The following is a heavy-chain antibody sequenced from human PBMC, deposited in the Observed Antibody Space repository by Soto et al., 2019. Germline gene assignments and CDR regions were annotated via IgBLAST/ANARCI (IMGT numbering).Heavy chain of an antibody. J-gene: IGHJ5*02. CDR1: GGTFSSYA. CDR3: ARDLDYGASEFDP. V-gene: IGHV1-69*13. Sequence: SVKVSCKASGGTFSSYAISWVRQAPGQGLEWMGGIIPIFGTANYAQKFQGRVTITADESTSTAYMELSSLRSEDTAVYYCARDLDYGASEFDPWGQGTLVTVSS. D-gene: IGHD4-17*01. CDR2: IIPIFGTA.